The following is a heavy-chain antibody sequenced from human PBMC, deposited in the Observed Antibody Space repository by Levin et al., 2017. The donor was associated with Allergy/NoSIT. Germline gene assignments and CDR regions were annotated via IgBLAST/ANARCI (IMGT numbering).Heavy chain of an antibody. Sequence: GGSLRLSCAASGFTFSSYAMHWVRQAPGKGLEWVAVISYDGSNKYYADSVKGRFTISRDNSKNTLYLQMNSLRAEDTAVYYCARDLAEVGQWSQSYWGQGTLVTVSS. CDR3: ARDLAEVGQWSQSY. D-gene: IGHD6-19*01. CDR2: ISYDGSNK. CDR1: GFTFSSYA. V-gene: IGHV3-30*04. J-gene: IGHJ4*02.